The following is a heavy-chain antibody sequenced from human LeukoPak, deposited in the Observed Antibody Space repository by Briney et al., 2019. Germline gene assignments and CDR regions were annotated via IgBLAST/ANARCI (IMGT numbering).Heavy chain of an antibody. Sequence: GGSLRLSCAPSGFTFDNFAMTWVRQAPGKGLEWVSEITGSGGSTYYADSVKGQFTISRDNSKNTLYLQMNSLRAEDTAIYYCARELFDFDYWGQGTLVTVSS. J-gene: IGHJ4*02. CDR1: GFTFDNFA. CDR3: ARELFDFDY. D-gene: IGHD3-10*01. V-gene: IGHV3-23*01. CDR2: ITGSGGST.